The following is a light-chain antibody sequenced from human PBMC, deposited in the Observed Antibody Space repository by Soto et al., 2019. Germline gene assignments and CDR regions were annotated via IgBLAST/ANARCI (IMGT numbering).Light chain of an antibody. V-gene: IGKV3-15*01. Sequence: EILMTQSPATLSVSPGERATLSCRASQSISSNLAWYQHTPGQAPRLLIYGASTRATGIPARFSGSGSGTEFTLTISSLQSEDFSIYYCQQYNRYPLTFGPGTKVDIK. CDR3: QQYNRYPLT. CDR1: QSISSN. J-gene: IGKJ1*01. CDR2: GAS.